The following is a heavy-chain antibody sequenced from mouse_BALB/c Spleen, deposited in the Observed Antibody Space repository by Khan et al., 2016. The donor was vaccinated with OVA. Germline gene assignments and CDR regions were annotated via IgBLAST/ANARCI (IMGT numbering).Heavy chain of an antibody. V-gene: IGHV1S81*02. D-gene: IGHD2-12*01. CDR3: TRSGYSSVAY. CDR2: INPSSGGT. Sequence: LKESGAELVKPGASVRLSCKASGYTFTSYYLYWVKQRPGQGLEWIGDINPSSGGTNFYEKFKSKATLTVDKSSSTAYIQLNSLTSKDSAVYYCTRSGYSSVAYWGQGTLVTVSA. CDR1: GYTFTSYY. J-gene: IGHJ3*01.